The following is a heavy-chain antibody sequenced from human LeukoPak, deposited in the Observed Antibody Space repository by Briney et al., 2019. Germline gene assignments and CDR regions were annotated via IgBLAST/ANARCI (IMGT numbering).Heavy chain of an antibody. CDR1: GFTFSSYA. J-gene: IGHJ1*01. D-gene: IGHD3-22*01. Sequence: GGSLRLSCAASGFTFSSYAMSWVRQAPGKGLEWVSVISGSGGSTDYADSVKGRFTISRDNSKNTLYLQMNSLRAGDTAVYYCAKDGDSRGNDFQHWGQGTLVTVSS. CDR3: AKDGDSRGNDFQH. V-gene: IGHV3-23*01. CDR2: ISGSGGST.